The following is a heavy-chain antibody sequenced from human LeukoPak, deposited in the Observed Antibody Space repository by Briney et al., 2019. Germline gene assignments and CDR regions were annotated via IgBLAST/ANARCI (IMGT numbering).Heavy chain of an antibody. J-gene: IGHJ3*02. CDR3: ARVDWMIGAFDI. CDR1: GFSFSDYW. V-gene: IGHV3-7*02. Sequence: GGSLRLSCAASGFSFSDYWMNWVRQAPGKGLEWVATIKQDAGEIYYVDSVKGRFTISADNAKNSLYLQMNSLRDEDTAVYYCARVDWMIGAFDIWGQGTMVTVSS. CDR2: IKQDAGEI. D-gene: IGHD3-22*01.